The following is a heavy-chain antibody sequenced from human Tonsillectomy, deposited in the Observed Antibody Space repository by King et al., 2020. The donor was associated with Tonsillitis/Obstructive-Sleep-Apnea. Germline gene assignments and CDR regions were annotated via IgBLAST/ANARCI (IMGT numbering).Heavy chain of an antibody. D-gene: IGHD1-1*01. CDR3: ARDLPGTPGY. CDR1: GLTVSNNY. J-gene: IGHJ4*02. V-gene: IGHV3-53*04. CDR2: IYSGGST. Sequence: VQLVESGGGLVQPGGSLRLSCAASGLTVSNNYMTWVRQAPGKGLEWVSVIYSGGSTSYADSVKGRFTISRHNSKNTLYLQMNSLRTEDTAVYYCARDLPGTPGYGGQGTLVTLSS.